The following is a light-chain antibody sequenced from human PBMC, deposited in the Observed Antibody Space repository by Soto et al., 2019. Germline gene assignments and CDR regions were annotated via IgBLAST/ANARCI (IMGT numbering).Light chain of an antibody. CDR2: AAS. Sequence: DIQMTQSPSSLSASVGDRVTITCRASQSISSYLNWYQQKPGKAPKLLIYAASSLQSGVPSRFSGSGSGTDFTLTISSRQPADFATYYCQQSYSTPLTFGGGTKVEIK. CDR1: QSISSY. J-gene: IGKJ4*01. V-gene: IGKV1-39*01. CDR3: QQSYSTPLT.